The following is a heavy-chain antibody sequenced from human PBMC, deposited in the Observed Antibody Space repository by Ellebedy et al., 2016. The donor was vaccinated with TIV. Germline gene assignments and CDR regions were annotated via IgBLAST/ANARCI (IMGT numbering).Heavy chain of an antibody. CDR1: GFTFSSYG. Sequence: GESLKISCAASGFTFSSYGMHWVRQAPGKGLEWVAVISYDGSNKYYADSVKGRFTISRDNSKNTLYLQMNSLRAEDTAVYYCAKADENIWFGEFDGTDVWGQGTTVTVSS. V-gene: IGHV3-30*18. D-gene: IGHD3-10*01. CDR3: AKADENIWFGEFDGTDV. J-gene: IGHJ6*02. CDR2: ISYDGSNK.